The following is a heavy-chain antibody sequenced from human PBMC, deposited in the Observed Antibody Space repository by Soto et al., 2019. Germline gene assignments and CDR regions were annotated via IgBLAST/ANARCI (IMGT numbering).Heavy chain of an antibody. CDR3: AREGKLGRWLQPLDF. J-gene: IGHJ4*02. Sequence: PSETLSLTCTVSGDSISAYSWSWVRQPPGKGLEWIGNIHYNGNTKYNPSLKSRVTMSVDTSKNQFSLKLISVTAADTAKYFCAREGKLGRWLQPLDFWGQGTLVTVSS. CDR2: IHYNGNT. CDR1: GDSISAYS. V-gene: IGHV4-59*01. D-gene: IGHD5-12*01.